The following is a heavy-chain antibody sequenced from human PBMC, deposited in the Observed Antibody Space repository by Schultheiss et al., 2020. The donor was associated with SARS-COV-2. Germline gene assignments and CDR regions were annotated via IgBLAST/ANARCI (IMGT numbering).Heavy chain of an antibody. CDR2: IKSDASST. D-gene: IGHD5-18*01. J-gene: IGHJ4*02. V-gene: IGHV3-74*03. CDR3: AREGYSYEIDY. CDR1: GFIFSSYW. Sequence: GGSLRLSCAASGFIFSSYWMHWVRQVSGKGLVWVSRIKSDASSTMYADLAKGRFTISRDNAKNTLYLQMNSLGAEDTAVYYCAREGYSYEIDYWGQGTLVTVSS.